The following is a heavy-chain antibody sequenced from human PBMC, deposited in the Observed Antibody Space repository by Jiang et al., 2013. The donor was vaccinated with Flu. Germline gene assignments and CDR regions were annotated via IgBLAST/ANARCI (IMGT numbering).Heavy chain of an antibody. J-gene: IGHJ5*02. CDR2: ISAYNGNT. CDR3: ARDRDYYYGSGRNWFDP. CDR1: GYTFTSYG. Sequence: SGAEVKKPGASVKVSCKASGYTFTSYGISWVRQAPGQGLEWMGWISAYNGNTNYAQKLQGRVTMTTDTSTSTAYMELRSLRSDDTAVYYCARDRDYYYGSGRNWFDPWGQGTLVTVSS. V-gene: IGHV1-18*01. D-gene: IGHD3-10*01.